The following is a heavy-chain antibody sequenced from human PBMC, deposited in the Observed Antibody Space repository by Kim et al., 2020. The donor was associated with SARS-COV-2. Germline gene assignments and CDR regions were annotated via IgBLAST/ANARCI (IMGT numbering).Heavy chain of an antibody. V-gene: IGHV4-34*01. D-gene: IGHD3-22*01. CDR1: GGSFSGYY. Sequence: SETLSLTCAVYGGSFSGYYWSWIRQPPGKGLEWIGEINHSGSTNYNPSLKSRVTISVDTSKNQFSLKLSSVTAADTAVYYCARAVRGYYYDSSGYYTHFDYWGQGTLVTVSS. CDR3: ARAVRGYYYDSSGYYTHFDY. J-gene: IGHJ4*02. CDR2: INHSGST.